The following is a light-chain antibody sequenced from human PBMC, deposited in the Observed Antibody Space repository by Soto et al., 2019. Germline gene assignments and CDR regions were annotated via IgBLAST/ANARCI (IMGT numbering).Light chain of an antibody. Sequence: QYALTQPASVSGSPGQSITISCTGTSSDVGGYNYVSWYQQHPGKAPKLVIYEVSNRPSGVSNRFSGSKSGNTASLTISGLQAEDEADYYCSSYTSSSPVFGGGTKLTFL. CDR3: SSYTSSSPV. J-gene: IGLJ3*02. CDR2: EVS. V-gene: IGLV2-14*01. CDR1: SSDVGGYNY.